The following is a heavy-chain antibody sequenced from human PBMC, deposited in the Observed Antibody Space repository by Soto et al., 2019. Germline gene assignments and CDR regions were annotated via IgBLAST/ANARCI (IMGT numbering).Heavy chain of an antibody. J-gene: IGHJ5*02. CDR2: IYHSGST. CDR3: ARDYMVRGVMRWFDP. CDR1: GGSISSSNW. V-gene: IGHV4-4*02. Sequence: QVQLQESGPGLVKPSGTLSLTCAVSGGSISSSNWWSWVRQPPGKGLEWIGEIYHSGSTNYNPSRKSRVTISVDKSKNQFSLKVSSVTAADTAVYYCARDYMVRGVMRWFDPWGQGTLVTVSS. D-gene: IGHD3-10*01.